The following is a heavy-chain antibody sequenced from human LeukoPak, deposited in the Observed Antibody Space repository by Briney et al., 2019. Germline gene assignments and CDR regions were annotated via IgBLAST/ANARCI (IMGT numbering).Heavy chain of an antibody. J-gene: IGHJ6*03. CDR1: GFTFSSYW. Sequence: PGGSLRLSCAASGFTFSSYWMSWVRQAPGKGLEWVANIKQDGSEKYYVDSVKGRFTISRDNAKNSLYLQMNSLRAEDTAVYYCARGAYYGSGKVGFYYYYLDVWGKGTTVTISS. CDR2: IKQDGSEK. D-gene: IGHD3-10*01. V-gene: IGHV3-7*01. CDR3: ARGAYYGSGKVGFYYYYLDV.